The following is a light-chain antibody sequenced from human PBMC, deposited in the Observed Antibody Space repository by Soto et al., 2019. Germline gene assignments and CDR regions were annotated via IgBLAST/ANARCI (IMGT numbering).Light chain of an antibody. Sequence: DIPMAQSPSSLSPSVGDRVTITCRAIRSISDWFAWYHQKPGKAPELLIFDDYNLKSGVSSRFSGSGSGTEFTLTISRLQPDDVATYYCLQYSSHSWTFGQGTKVDI. CDR3: LQYSSHSWT. CDR2: DDY. V-gene: IGKV1-5*01. CDR1: RSISDW. J-gene: IGKJ1*01.